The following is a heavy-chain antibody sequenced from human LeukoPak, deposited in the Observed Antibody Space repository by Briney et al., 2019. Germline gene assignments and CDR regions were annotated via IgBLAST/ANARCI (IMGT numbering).Heavy chain of an antibody. Sequence: SGGSLRLSCATSGFTFSSYSMNWVRQAPGKGLEWVSSISSSSSYIYYADSVKGRFTISRDNAKNSLYLQMNSLRAEDTAVYYCARGATRPIDAFDIWGQGTMGTVSS. V-gene: IGHV3-21*01. D-gene: IGHD3-16*01. CDR1: GFTFSSYS. CDR2: ISSSSSYI. CDR3: ARGATRPIDAFDI. J-gene: IGHJ3*02.